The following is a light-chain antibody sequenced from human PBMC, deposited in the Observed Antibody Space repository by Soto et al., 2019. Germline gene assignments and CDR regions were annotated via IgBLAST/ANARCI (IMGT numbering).Light chain of an antibody. Sequence: GERDTLSCRASQSVSSSYLAWYQQKPGQAPRLLIYGASSRATGIPDRFSGSGSGTDFTLTIIRLEPEDVAVYYCPQYGSSLTFCPGTKMDI. CDR3: PQYGSSLT. CDR2: GAS. CDR1: QSVSSSY. V-gene: IGKV3-20*01. J-gene: IGKJ3*01.